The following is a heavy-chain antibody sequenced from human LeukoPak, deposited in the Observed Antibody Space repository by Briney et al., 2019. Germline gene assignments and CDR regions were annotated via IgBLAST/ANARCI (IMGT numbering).Heavy chain of an antibody. D-gene: IGHD2-2*01. V-gene: IGHV3-21*01. CDR1: RFTFSSYS. Sequence: GGSLRLSCAASRFTFSSYSMNWVRQAAGKGLEWVSSITSSSSYVYYADSVKGRFSISRNNAKNSLYLQMNSLRAEDTPVYYCAGGVYCTSTSCLGPGAFDIWGQGTMVTVSS. CDR3: AGGVYCTSTSCLGPGAFDI. J-gene: IGHJ3*02. CDR2: ITSSSSYV.